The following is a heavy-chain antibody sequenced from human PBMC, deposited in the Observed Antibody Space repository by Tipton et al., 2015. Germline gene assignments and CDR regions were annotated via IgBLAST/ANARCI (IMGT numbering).Heavy chain of an antibody. J-gene: IGHJ6*02. CDR1: GGSFSGYY. CDR3: ARDVEHGMDV. D-gene: IGHD5-24*01. CDR2: INYSDGS. Sequence: TLSLTCAVYGGSFSGYYWSWIRQPPGKGLEWIGNINYSDGSNYTPSLKGRVTISVDTSKNQFSLMLRSVTAADTAVYYCARDVEHGMDVWGQGTTVTVSS. V-gene: IGHV4-59*01.